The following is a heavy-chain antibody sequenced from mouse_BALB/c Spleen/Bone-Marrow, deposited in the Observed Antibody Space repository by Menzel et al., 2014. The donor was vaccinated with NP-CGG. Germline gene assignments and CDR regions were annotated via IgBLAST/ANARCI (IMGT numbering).Heavy chain of an antibody. V-gene: IGHV1-7*01. Sequence: VQLQQSGAELTKPGASVTMSCKASGYTFTNYWIHWIKQRPGQGLEWIGYINPGTGYTDYNPNFKDKATLTADKSSITAYMQLSSLTSEDSSVYYCARETETYVMDYWGQGTSVTVAS. CDR2: INPGTGYT. J-gene: IGHJ4*01. CDR3: ARETETYVMDY. D-gene: IGHD4-1*01. CDR1: GYTFTNYW.